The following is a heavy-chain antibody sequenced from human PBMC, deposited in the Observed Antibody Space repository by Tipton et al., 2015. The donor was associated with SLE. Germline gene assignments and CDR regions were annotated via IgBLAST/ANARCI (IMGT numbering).Heavy chain of an antibody. CDR1: GGPFSGYY. J-gene: IGHJ3*02. CDR2: INHSGST. V-gene: IGHV4-34*01. CDR3: AVGGNSDAFDI. Sequence: TLSLTCAVYGGPFSGYYWSWIRQPPGKGLEWIGEINHSGSTNYNPSLKSRVTISVDTSKNQFSLKLSSVTAADTAVYYCAVGGNSDAFDIWGQGTMVTVSS. D-gene: IGHD4-23*01.